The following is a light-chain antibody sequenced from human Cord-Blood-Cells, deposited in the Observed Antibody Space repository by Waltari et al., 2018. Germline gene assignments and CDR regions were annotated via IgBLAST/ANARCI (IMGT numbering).Light chain of an antibody. CDR1: SSYVGGYTY. CDR2: DVS. J-gene: IGLJ3*02. CDR3: SSYTSSSTRV. V-gene: IGLV2-14*03. Sequence: QSALTQPASVSGSPGQSIPISCTGTSSYVGGYTYVSWYQQHPGKAPKLMMYDVSNRPSGVSNRFSGSKSGNTASLTISGLQAEDEADYYCSSYTSSSTRVFGGGTKLTVL.